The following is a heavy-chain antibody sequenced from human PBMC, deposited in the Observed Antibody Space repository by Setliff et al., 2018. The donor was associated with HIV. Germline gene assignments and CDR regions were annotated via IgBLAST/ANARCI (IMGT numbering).Heavy chain of an antibody. V-gene: IGHV1-18*01. J-gene: IGHJ3*02. Sequence: ASVKVSCKASGYSFTNYGISWVRQAPGQGLEWMGWISSYNDNTNYALNLQGRVTMTTDSSTSTAYMELRSLRSDDSAVYYCARDDVGYCSGGSCYHLFDTFDIWGQGTVVTVSS. CDR3: ARDDVGYCSGGSCYHLFDTFDI. CDR1: GYSFTNYG. D-gene: IGHD2-15*01. CDR2: ISSYNDNT.